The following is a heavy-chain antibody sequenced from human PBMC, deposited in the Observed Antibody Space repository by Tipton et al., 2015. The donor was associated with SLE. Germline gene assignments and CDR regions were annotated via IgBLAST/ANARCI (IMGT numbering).Heavy chain of an antibody. CDR1: GYTFTSYG. J-gene: IGHJ6*02. CDR2: ISAYNGNT. D-gene: IGHD3-3*01. Sequence: SGAEVKVSCKASGYTFTSYGISWVRQAPGQGLEWMGWISAYNGNTNYAQKLQGRVTMTTDTSTSTAYMELRSLRSDDTAVYYCATPFWSDYYYGMDVWGQGTTVTVSS. V-gene: IGHV1-18*01. CDR3: ATPFWSDYYYGMDV.